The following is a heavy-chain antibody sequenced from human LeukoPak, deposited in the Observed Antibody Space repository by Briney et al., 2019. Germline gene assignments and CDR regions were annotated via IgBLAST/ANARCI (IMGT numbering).Heavy chain of an antibody. CDR2: MNKDGSQK. D-gene: IGHD1/OR15-1a*01. Sequence: GGSLRLSCAASGFILSNHWMTWVRQAPGKGLEWVANMNKDGSQKYYVDSVKGRFTISRGTAKNSLYLQMNNLRVEDTALYYCARNNDMDVWGQGTTVIVSS. J-gene: IGHJ6*02. CDR1: GFILSNHW. V-gene: IGHV3-7*03. CDR3: ARNNDMDV.